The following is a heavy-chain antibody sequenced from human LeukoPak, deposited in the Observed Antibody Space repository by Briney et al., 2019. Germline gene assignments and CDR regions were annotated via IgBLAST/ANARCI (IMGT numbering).Heavy chain of an antibody. V-gene: IGHV4-34*01. J-gene: IGHJ4*02. CDR3: ARGRRRSSGWSFDY. D-gene: IGHD6-19*01. CDR1: GGSFSGYY. Sequence: PSETLSLTWAVHGGSFSGYYWSWIRQPPGKGLEWIGEINHSGSTNYNPSLKSRVTISGDTSKNQFSLNLSSVTAADTAVYYCARGRRRSSGWSFDYWGQGTLVTVSS. CDR2: INHSGST.